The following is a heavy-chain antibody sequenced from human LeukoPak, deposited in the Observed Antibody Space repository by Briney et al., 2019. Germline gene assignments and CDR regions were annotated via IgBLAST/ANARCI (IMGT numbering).Heavy chain of an antibody. CDR3: ARVDIVVVPAAKGPYYYYGMDV. J-gene: IGHJ6*02. CDR1: VYTFTSYG. CDR2: ISVYNGDT. V-gene: IGHV1-18*01. D-gene: IGHD2-2*03. Sequence: SSVKVSCKDSVYTFTSYGISWVRQAPGQGLEWMGWISVYNGDTNYAQKLQGRVTMTTDTSTSTAYMELRSLRSDDTAVYYCARVDIVVVPAAKGPYYYYGMDVWGQGTTVTVSS.